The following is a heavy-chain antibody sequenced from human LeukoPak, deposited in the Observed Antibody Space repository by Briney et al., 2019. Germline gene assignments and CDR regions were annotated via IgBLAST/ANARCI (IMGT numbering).Heavy chain of an antibody. CDR2: ISGSGGST. J-gene: IGHJ4*02. CDR3: AKALLMVRGVITPFDY. D-gene: IGHD3-10*01. V-gene: IGHV3-23*01. Sequence: GGSLRLSCAASGFTFSSYGMSWVRQAPGKGLEWVSAISGSGGSTYYADSVKGRFTISRDNSKNTLNLQMNSLRAEDTAVYYCAKALLMVRGVITPFDYWGQGTLVTVSS. CDR1: GFTFSSYG.